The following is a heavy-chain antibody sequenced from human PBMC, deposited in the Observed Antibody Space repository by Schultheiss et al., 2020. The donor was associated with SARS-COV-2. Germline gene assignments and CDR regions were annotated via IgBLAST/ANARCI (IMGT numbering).Heavy chain of an antibody. V-gene: IGHV3-9*01. J-gene: IGHJ4*02. CDR1: GFTFDDYA. D-gene: IGHD6-19*01. Sequence: GGSLRLSCAASGFTFDDYAMHWVRQAPGKGLEWVSGISWNSGSIGYADSVKGRFTISRDNSKNTLYLQMSSLRAEDTAVYYCAKVEDTDYSSSFDYWGQGTLVTVSS. CDR2: ISWNSGSI. CDR3: AKVEDTDYSSSFDY.